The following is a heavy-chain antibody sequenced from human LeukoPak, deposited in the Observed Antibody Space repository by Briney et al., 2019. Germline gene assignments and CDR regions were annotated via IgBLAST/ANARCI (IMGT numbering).Heavy chain of an antibody. CDR1: GGSFSGYY. D-gene: IGHD5-24*01. J-gene: IGHJ4*02. CDR3: ARSRARAWLQFSPFDY. Sequence: SETLSLTCAVYGGSFSGYYWSWIRQPPGKGLEWIGEINHSGSTNYNPSLKSRVTISVDTSKNQFSLKLSSVTAADTAVYYCARSRARAWLQFSPFDYWGQGTLVTVSS. CDR2: INHSGST. V-gene: IGHV4-34*01.